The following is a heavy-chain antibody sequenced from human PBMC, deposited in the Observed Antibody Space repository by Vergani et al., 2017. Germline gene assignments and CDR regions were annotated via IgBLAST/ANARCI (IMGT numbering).Heavy chain of an antibody. CDR1: GGTFSSYA. D-gene: IGHD1-26*01. J-gene: IGHJ3*02. CDR2: IIPILGIA. Sequence: QVQLVQSGAEVKKPGSSVKVSCKASGGTFSSYAISWVRQAPGQGLEWMGRIIPILGIANYAQKFQGRVTITADKSTSTAYMELSSLRSEDTAVYYCARDPPSGTLEDAFDIWGQGTTVTVSS. CDR3: ARDPPSGTLEDAFDI. V-gene: IGHV1-69*09.